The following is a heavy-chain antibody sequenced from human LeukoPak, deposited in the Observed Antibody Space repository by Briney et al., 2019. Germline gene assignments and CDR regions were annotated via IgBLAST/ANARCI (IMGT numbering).Heavy chain of an antibody. CDR2: IYYSGST. CDR3: ARVGTLYNWNYQPELRYYMDV. CDR1: GGSISSRSYY. J-gene: IGHJ6*03. Sequence: SETLSLTCTVSGGSISSRSYYWGWIRQPPGKGLEWIGSIYYSGSTYYNPSLKSRVTISVDTSKNQFSLKLSSVTAADTAVYYCARVGTLYNWNYQPELRYYMDVWGKGTTVTVSS. V-gene: IGHV4-39*01. D-gene: IGHD1-7*01.